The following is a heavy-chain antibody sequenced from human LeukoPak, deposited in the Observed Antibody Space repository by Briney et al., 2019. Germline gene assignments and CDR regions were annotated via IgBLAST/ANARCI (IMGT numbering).Heavy chain of an antibody. D-gene: IGHD2-8*02. CDR1: GFTFSSYS. V-gene: IGHV3-48*04. Sequence: PGGSLRLSCAASGFTFSSYSMNWVRQAPGEGLEWVSYISSISSIIYYADSVKGRVTISRDNAKNSRYLQMNTLRAEDTPVYYFARDTGGCLDYWGQGTLVTVSS. CDR3: ARDTGGCLDY. CDR2: ISSISSII. J-gene: IGHJ4*02.